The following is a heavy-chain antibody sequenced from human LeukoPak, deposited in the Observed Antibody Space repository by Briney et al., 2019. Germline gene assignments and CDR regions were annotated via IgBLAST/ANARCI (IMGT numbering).Heavy chain of an antibody. D-gene: IGHD6-19*01. CDR3: ARGAVAGTDY. CDR1: GYSISSGYY. Sequence: PSETLSLTCAVSGYSISSGYYWSWIRQPPGKGLEWIGYIYYSGSTNYNPPLKSRVTISVDTSKNQFSLKLSSVTAADTAVYYCARGAVAGTDYWGQGTLVTVSS. J-gene: IGHJ4*02. V-gene: IGHV4-61*01. CDR2: IYYSGST.